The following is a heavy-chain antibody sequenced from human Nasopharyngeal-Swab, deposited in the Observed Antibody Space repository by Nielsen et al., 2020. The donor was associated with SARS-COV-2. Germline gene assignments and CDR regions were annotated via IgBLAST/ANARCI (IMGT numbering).Heavy chain of an antibody. D-gene: IGHD2-15*01. J-gene: IGHJ4*02. V-gene: IGHV3-11*06. Sequence: WIRQSPGKRLEWVSYISSSSSYTNYADSVKGRFTISRDNAKNSLYLQMNSLRAEDTAVYYCASEGTYCSGGSRYVYWGQGTLVTVSS. CDR3: ASEGTYCSGGSRYVY. CDR2: ISSSSSYT.